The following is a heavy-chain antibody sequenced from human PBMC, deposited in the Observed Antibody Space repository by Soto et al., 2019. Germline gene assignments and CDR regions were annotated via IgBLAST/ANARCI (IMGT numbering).Heavy chain of an antibody. D-gene: IGHD3-22*01. CDR3: ARESYYYDSSGRLFDY. CDR2: IYYSGST. V-gene: IGHV4-31*03. J-gene: IGHJ4*02. Sequence: SETLSLTCTVSGGSISSGGYYWSWIRQHPGKGLEWIGYIYYSGSTYYNPSLKSRVTISVDTSKNQFSLKLSSVTAADTAVYYCARESYYYDSSGRLFDYWGQGTLVTVSS. CDR1: GGSISSGGYY.